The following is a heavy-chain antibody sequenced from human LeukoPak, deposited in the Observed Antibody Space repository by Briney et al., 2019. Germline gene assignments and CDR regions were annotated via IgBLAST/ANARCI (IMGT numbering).Heavy chain of an antibody. CDR3: AKDQDPHSYGSGSYAPFDY. V-gene: IGHV3-30*02. D-gene: IGHD3-10*01. CDR1: GFTFNKYG. CDR2: IRHNGSDK. J-gene: IGHJ4*02. Sequence: GGSLRLSCAASGFTFNKYGMHWVRQAPGKGLEWVAFIRHNGSDKYYIDSVKGRFTISRDNSKNTLYLQINSLGADDTAVYYCAKDQDPHSYGSGSYAPFDYWGQGTLVTVSS.